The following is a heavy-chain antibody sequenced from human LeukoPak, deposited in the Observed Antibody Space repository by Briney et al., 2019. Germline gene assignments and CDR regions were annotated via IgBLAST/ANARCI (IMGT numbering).Heavy chain of an antibody. CDR1: GFTFSSFG. D-gene: IGHD6-13*01. CDR3: ASPAVYSSSWYYFEY. Sequence: PGGALRLSCAASGFTFSSFGMHWVRQAPVKGLYWLAVIFYDGSSKYYADSVKVRFTIASDNSKNTLYLQMNSMRAEATAVYYCASPAVYSSSWYYFEYWGQGTLVNVSS. CDR2: IFYDGSSK. J-gene: IGHJ4*02. V-gene: IGHV3-30*03.